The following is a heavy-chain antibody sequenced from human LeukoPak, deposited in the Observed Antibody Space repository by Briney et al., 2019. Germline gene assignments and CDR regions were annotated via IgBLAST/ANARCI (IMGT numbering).Heavy chain of an antibody. CDR3: AKDALLLWFGELPYGWFDP. D-gene: IGHD3-10*01. CDR1: GFTFSSYA. Sequence: GGSLRPSCAASGFTFSSYAMSWVRQAPGKGLEWVSAISGSGGSTYYADSVKGRFTISRDNSKNTLYLQMNSLRAEDTAVYYCAKDALLLWFGELPYGWFDPWGQGTLVTVSS. J-gene: IGHJ5*02. CDR2: ISGSGGST. V-gene: IGHV3-23*01.